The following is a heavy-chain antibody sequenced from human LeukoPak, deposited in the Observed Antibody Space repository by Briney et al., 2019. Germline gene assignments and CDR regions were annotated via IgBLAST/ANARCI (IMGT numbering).Heavy chain of an antibody. J-gene: IGHJ6*03. CDR2: INPNSGNA. D-gene: IGHD3-3*01. CDR1: GYTFTSYD. CDR3: ARGGVYYDFWSGWTTDYYFYYMDV. Sequence: ASVKVSCKASGYTFTSYDINWVRQATGQGLEWMGWINPNSGNAGSAQKFQGRVTITRNISISTAYMELNSLTSEDTAVYYCARGGVYYDFWSGWTTDYYFYYMDVWGKGTTVTVSS. V-gene: IGHV1-8*03.